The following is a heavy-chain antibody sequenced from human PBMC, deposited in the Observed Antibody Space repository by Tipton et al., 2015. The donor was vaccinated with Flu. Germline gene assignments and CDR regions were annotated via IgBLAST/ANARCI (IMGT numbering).Heavy chain of an antibody. J-gene: IGHJ5*02. V-gene: IGHV4-61*02. Sequence: TLSLTCTVSGTSINNGNFFWSWIRLPAGKGLEWIGRISTSGTTNYASSLAGRVTMSTDTLTNQISMTLTSATAADTAIYYCARDHAGQLQTTVRLPSNYFDPWGRGTLVTVSS. CDR3: ARDHAGQLQTTVRLPSNYFDP. CDR2: ISTSGTT. CDR1: GTSINNGNFF. D-gene: IGHD3-10*02.